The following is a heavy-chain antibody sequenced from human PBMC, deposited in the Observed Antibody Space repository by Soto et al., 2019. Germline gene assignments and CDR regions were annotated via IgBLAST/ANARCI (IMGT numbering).Heavy chain of an antibody. CDR3: ARGALGYCSGGSCYSAPNYYYYGMDV. CDR2: IIPIFGTA. J-gene: IGHJ6*02. D-gene: IGHD2-15*01. CDR1: GGTFSSYA. Sequence: ASVKVSCKASGGTFSSYAISWVRQAPGQGLEWMGGIIPIFGTANYAQKFQGRVTITADESTSTAYMELSSLRSEDTAVYYCARGALGYCSGGSCYSAPNYYYYGMDVWGQGTTVTVSS. V-gene: IGHV1-69*13.